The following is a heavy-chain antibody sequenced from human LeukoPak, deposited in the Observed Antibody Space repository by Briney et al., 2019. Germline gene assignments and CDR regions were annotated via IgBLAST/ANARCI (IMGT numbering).Heavy chain of an antibody. CDR2: IYYSGST. CDR3: ARDAQLQYERWFDP. D-gene: IGHD2-2*02. J-gene: IGHJ5*02. V-gene: IGHV4-30-4*08. Sequence: SETLSLTCTVSGGSLSSGDYYWSWIRQPPGKGLEWIGYIYYSGSTYYNPSLKSRVTISVDTSKNQFSLKLSSVTAADTAVYYCARDAQLQYERWFDPWGQGTLVTVSS. CDR1: GGSLSSGDYY.